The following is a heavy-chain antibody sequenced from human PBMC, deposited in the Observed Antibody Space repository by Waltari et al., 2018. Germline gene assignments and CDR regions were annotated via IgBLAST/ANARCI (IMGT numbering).Heavy chain of an antibody. V-gene: IGHV3-21*01. D-gene: IGHD4-17*01. CDR3: ARDLLAPRGNRRGYGDHTGDY. CDR2: ISSSSSYI. CDR1: GFTFSSYS. Sequence: EVQLVESGGGLVKPGGSLRLSCAASGFTFSSYSMNWVRQAPGKGLEWVSSISSSSSYIYYADSVKGRFTISRDNAKNSLYLQMNSLRAEDTAVYYCARDLLAPRGNRRGYGDHTGDYWGQGTLVTVSS. J-gene: IGHJ4*02.